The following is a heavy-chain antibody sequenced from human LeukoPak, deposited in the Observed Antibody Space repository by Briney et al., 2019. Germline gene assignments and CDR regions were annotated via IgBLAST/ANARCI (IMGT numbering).Heavy chain of an antibody. CDR3: AHYNYNEYTYALDY. J-gene: IGHJ4*02. CDR1: GFSLSTTGVG. V-gene: IGHV2-5*01. Sequence: SGPTLVKPTQTLTLTCTFSGFSLSTTGVGVSWIRQPPGKALEWLAVTYWNDDKSYSPSLKSRLTITKDTSKNQVVLRMTDMDPVDTATYYCAHYNYNEYTYALDYWGQGTLVAVSS. CDR2: TYWNDDK. D-gene: IGHD5-18*01.